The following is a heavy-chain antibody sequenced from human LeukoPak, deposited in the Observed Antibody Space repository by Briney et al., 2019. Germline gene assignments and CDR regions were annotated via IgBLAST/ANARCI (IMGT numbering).Heavy chain of an antibody. CDR2: IYHSGST. D-gene: IGHD6-13*01. CDR3: ARAYSSSWYGDYYYYMDV. CDR1: GYSISSGYY. V-gene: IGHV4-38-2*02. Sequence: SETLSLTCTVSGYSISSGYYWGWIRQPPGKGLEWIGTIYHSGSTYYNPSLKSRVTISVDTSKNQFSLHVSSVTAADTATYYCARAYSSSWYGDYYYYMDVWGKGTTVTVSS. J-gene: IGHJ6*03.